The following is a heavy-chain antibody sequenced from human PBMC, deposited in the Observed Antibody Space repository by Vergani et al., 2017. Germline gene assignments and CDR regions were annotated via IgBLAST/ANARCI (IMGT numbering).Heavy chain of an antibody. Sequence: QVHLQQRVAGVLKPSETPSLTCGVIGGSLSGYFWSWIRQSPGRGLEWIGEITAIGSAKYSPSATSRVTISVDTSRGEFTLTVTSVTAADTGLYFCASRRPRLNLGSKSNAGTFDSWGQGTLVTVSS. D-gene: IGHD3-10*01. CDR1: GGSLSGYF. CDR3: ASRRPRLNLGSKSNAGTFDS. V-gene: IGHV4-34*02. CDR2: ITAIGSA. J-gene: IGHJ4*02.